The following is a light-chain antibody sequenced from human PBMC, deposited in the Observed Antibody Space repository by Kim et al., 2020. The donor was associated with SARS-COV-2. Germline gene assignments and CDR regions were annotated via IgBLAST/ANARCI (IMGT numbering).Light chain of an antibody. CDR3: QQYYLYWT. CDR1: QDFSSR. V-gene: IGKV1-5*03. J-gene: IGKJ1*01. CDR2: GAS. Sequence: SASVGDRVTISCRASQDFSSRLAWFQQKPGKAPKLLMYGASILESGVPSRFSGGGSGTVFTLTISNLQPDYFATYYCQQYYLYWTFGQGTKVDIK.